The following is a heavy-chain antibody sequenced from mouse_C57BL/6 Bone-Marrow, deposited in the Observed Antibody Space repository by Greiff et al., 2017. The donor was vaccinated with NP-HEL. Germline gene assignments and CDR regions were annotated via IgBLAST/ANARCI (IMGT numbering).Heavy chain of an antibody. CDR2: IDPENGDT. Sequence: EVQLQQSGAELVRPGASVKLSCTASGFNIKDDYMHWVKQRPEQGLEWIGWIDPENGDTEYASKFQGKATITADTSSITAYLQLSSLTSEDTAVYYCTTGWFPNSSWFAYWGQGTLVTVSA. CDR1: GFNIKDDY. D-gene: IGHD2-3*01. J-gene: IGHJ3*01. CDR3: TTGWFPNSSWFAY. V-gene: IGHV14-4*01.